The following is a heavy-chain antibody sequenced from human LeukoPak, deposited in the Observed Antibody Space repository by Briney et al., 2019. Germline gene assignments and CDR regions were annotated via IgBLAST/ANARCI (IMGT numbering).Heavy chain of an antibody. J-gene: IGHJ4*02. CDR2: IRYDGSNK. CDR3: AKDLTGYGGNSFDY. Sequence: GGSLRLSCAAPGFTFSSYGMHWVRQAPGKGLEWVAFIRYDGSNKYYADSVKGRFTISRDNSKNTLYLQMNSLRAEDTAVYYCAKDLTGYGGNSFDYWGQGTLVTVPS. CDR1: GFTFSSYG. V-gene: IGHV3-30*02. D-gene: IGHD4-23*01.